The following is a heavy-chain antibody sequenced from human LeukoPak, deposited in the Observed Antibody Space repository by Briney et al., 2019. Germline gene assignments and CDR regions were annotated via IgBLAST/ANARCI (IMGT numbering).Heavy chain of an antibody. D-gene: IGHD3-22*01. Sequence: GASVKVSCKASGYTFISNAINWVRQAPGQGLEWMGWIDTNTGNPTYAQGFTGQFVFSLDTSVSTAYLQISSLKAEDTAEYFCARGYDSSGYFSDWGQGTQVTVSS. CDR1: GYTFISNA. CDR2: IDTNTGNP. CDR3: ARGYDSSGYFSD. J-gene: IGHJ4*02. V-gene: IGHV7-4-1*02.